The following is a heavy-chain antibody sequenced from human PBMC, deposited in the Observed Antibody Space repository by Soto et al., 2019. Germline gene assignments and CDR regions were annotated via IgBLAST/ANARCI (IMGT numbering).Heavy chain of an antibody. CDR3: ARDHGGGITFE. V-gene: IGHV1-18*01. CDR2: ISAYNGNT. Sequence: QVQLVQSGAEVKKPGASVKVSCKTSGYTFTSYAISWVRQAPGQGLEGMGWISAYNGNTKYARKLQGRVTMTTDTSTSTAYMDLRSLRSDDTAVYYCARDHGGGITFEWGQGTQVTVSS. J-gene: IGHJ4*02. D-gene: IGHD3-16*01. CDR1: GYTFTSYA.